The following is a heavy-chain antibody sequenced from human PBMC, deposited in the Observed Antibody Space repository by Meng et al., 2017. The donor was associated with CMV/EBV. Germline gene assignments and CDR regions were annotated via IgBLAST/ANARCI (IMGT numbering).Heavy chain of an antibody. D-gene: IGHD2-15*01. CDR2: IVVGSGNT. J-gene: IGHJ3*02. CDR3: AAEQYCSGGSCYGSSVGEGAFDI. Sequence: SVKVSCKASGFTFTSSAVQWVRQTRGQRLEWIGWIVVGSGNTNYAQKFQERVTITRDMSTSTAYMELSSLRSEDTAVYYCAAEQYCSGGSCYGSSVGEGAFDIWGQGTMVTVSS. CDR1: GFTFTSSA. V-gene: IGHV1-58*01.